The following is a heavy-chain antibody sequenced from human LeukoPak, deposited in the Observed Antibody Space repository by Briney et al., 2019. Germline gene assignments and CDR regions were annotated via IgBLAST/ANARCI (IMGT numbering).Heavy chain of an antibody. Sequence: GGSLRLSCAASGFTFSSYETNWVRQAPGKGLEWVSYISSSGSTIYYADSVKGRFTISRDNAKNSLYLRMNSLRAEDTAVYYCARGYSGSYWLGSYFDYWGQGTLVTVSS. CDR3: ARGYSGSYWLGSYFDY. CDR1: GFTFSSYE. D-gene: IGHD1-26*01. CDR2: ISSSGSTI. V-gene: IGHV3-48*03. J-gene: IGHJ4*02.